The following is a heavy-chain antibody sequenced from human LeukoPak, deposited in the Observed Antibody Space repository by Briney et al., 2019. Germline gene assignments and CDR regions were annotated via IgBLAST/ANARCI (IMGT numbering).Heavy chain of an antibody. CDR2: ISYDGSNK. J-gene: IGHJ4*02. CDR3: AKDRWVTMVRGVSPFDY. V-gene: IGHV3-30*04. CDR1: GFTFSNYA. Sequence: GGSLRLSCSASGFTFSNYAMHWVRQAPGKGLEWVAVISYDGSNKYYADSVKGRFTISRDNSKNTLYLQMNSLRAEDTAVYYCAKDRWVTMVRGVSPFDYWGQGTLVTVSS. D-gene: IGHD3-10*01.